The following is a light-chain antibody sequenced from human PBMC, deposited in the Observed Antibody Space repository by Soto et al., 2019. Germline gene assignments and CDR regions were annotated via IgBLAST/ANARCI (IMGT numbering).Light chain of an antibody. CDR2: AAS. CDR1: QGIGNT. CDR3: KQYNNWPWT. J-gene: IGKJ1*01. Sequence: EIVITQSPATLSVSPGEGATLSCRASQGIGNTLAWYQQKPGQTPRLLIYAASIRATGVPARFSGSGSGTDFTLTIRSLQSEDFAVYYCKQYNNWPWTFGQGTKVDIK. V-gene: IGKV3-15*01.